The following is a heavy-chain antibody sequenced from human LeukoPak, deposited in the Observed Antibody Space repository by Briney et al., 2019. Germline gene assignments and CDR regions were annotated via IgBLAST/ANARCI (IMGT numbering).Heavy chain of an antibody. CDR3: ARDWAAGSNWFDP. Sequence: GRSLRLSCAASGFTFSSYAMQWVRQAPGKGLECVAVISYDGSNKYYADSVKGRFTISRDNSKNTLYLQMNSLRAEDTAVYYCARDWAAGSNWFDPWGQGTLVTVSS. J-gene: IGHJ5*02. CDR2: ISYDGSNK. V-gene: IGHV3-30*04. CDR1: GFTFSSYA. D-gene: IGHD6-13*01.